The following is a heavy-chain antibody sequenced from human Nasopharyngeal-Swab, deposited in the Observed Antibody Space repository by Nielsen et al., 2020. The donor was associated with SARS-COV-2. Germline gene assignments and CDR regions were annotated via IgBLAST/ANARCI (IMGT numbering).Heavy chain of an antibody. V-gene: IGHV3-73*01. CDR3: TTDFYFDY. J-gene: IGHJ4*02. CDR1: GFIFSASA. CDR2: IGDKDHNYAT. Sequence: GESLKISCAASGFIFSASAIHWVRPASGKGLAWVGRIGDKDHNYATTYGASVQGRFTISRDDSKNTAFLQMDSLKTEDTALYYCTTDFYFDYWGQGTLVTVSS.